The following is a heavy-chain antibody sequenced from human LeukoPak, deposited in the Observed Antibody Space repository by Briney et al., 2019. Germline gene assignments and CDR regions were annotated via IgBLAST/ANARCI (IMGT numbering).Heavy chain of an antibody. V-gene: IGHV4-34*01. CDR1: NGFDSYY. Sequence: SETLSLTCAVYNGFDSYYMTIVRQPPGKGLEWVGEITYRGSGNYNPSLKSRVTISVDTSKNQFSLKLSSVTAADRAVYYCARRVGRYFGERAYYYNYMDVWDKGTTVTISS. D-gene: IGHD3-10*01. CDR3: ARRVGRYFGERAYYYNYMDV. CDR2: ITYRGSG. J-gene: IGHJ6*03.